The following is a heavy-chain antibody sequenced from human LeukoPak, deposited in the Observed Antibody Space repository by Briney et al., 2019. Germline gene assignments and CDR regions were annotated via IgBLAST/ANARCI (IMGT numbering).Heavy chain of an antibody. CDR2: ISGSGGST. CDR3: ATYRQVLLPFES. D-gene: IGHD2-8*02. CDR1: GFTFSSYA. Sequence: RPGGPLRLSCAASGFTFSSYAMSWVRQAPGKGLEWVSAISGSGGSTYYADSVKGRFTISRDNSKNTLYLQMNSLRAEDTAIYYCATYRQVLLPFESWGQGTLVTVSS. J-gene: IGHJ4*02. V-gene: IGHV3-23*01.